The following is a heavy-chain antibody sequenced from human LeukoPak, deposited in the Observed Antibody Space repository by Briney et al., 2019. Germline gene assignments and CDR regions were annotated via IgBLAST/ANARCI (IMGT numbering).Heavy chain of an antibody. D-gene: IGHD2-2*01. Sequence: SVKVSCKASGGTFSSYAISWVRQAPRQGLEWMGGIIPIFGTANYAQKFQGRDTITADKSTSTAYMELSSLRSEDTAVYYCARVPYCSSTSCYAYDFDYWGQGTLVTVSS. CDR3: ARVPYCSSTSCYAYDFDY. J-gene: IGHJ4*02. CDR1: GGTFSSYA. CDR2: IIPIFGTA. V-gene: IGHV1-69*06.